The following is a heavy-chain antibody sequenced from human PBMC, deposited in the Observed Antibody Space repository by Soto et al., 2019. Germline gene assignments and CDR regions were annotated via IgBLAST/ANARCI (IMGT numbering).Heavy chain of an antibody. J-gene: IGHJ3*02. D-gene: IGHD2-15*01. CDR1: GYSFTSYW. CDR2: IYPGDSDT. Sequence: GESLKISCKGSGYSFTSYWIGWVRQMPGKGLEWMGIIYPGDSDTRYSPSFQGQVTISADKSISTAYLQWSSLKASDTAMYYCARHRCQGGSGGSCYSVIYAFDIWGQGTMVTVSS. V-gene: IGHV5-51*01. CDR3: ARHRCQGGSGGSCYSVIYAFDI.